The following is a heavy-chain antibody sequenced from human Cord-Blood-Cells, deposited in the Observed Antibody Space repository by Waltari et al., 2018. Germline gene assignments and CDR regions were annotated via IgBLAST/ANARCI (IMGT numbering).Heavy chain of an antibody. CDR1: GGTFSSYA. CDR2: IIPIFGTA. Sequence: QMQLVQSGAEVKKPGSSVKVSCKASGGTFSSYAITWVRQARGQGLEWMGGIIPIFGTANYAQKFQGRVTITADESTSTAYMELSSLRSEDTAVYYCARDGITGTTRGYYYYYMDVWGKGTTVTVSS. J-gene: IGHJ6*03. V-gene: IGHV1-69*01. CDR3: ARDGITGTTRGYYYYYMDV. D-gene: IGHD1-7*01.